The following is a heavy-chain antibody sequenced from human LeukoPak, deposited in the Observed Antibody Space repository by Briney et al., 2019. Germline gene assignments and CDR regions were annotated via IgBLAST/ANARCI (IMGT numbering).Heavy chain of an antibody. V-gene: IGHV3-23*01. J-gene: IGHJ6*03. Sequence: GGSLRLSCAASGFTFSSYAMSWVRQAPGKGLEWVSAISGSGGTTYYADSVKGRFTISRDNSKNTLYLQMNSLRAEDKAVYYCAKLYGDYYYYYYMDVWGKGTTVTVSS. CDR3: AKLYGDYYYYYYMDV. D-gene: IGHD4-17*01. CDR2: ISGSGGTT. CDR1: GFTFSSYA.